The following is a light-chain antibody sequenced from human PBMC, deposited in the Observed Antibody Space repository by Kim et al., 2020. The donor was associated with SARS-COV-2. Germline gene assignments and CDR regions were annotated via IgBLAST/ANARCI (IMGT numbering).Light chain of an antibody. V-gene: IGKV3-20*01. CDR3: QQYARPPYD. J-gene: IGKJ4*01. Sequence: GEGVTLSCRASEGVTTASFAWHQHKPGQPHRLLIYGASCRTTGIADRFSGSGSGTEFTLTISRLEPEDLAVYYCQQYARPPYDFGEGTKLEI. CDR2: GAS. CDR1: EGVTTAS.